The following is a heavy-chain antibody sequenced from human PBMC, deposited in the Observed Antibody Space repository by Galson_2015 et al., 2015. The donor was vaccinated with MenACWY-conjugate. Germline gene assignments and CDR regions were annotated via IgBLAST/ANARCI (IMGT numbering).Heavy chain of an antibody. D-gene: IGHD6-19*01. CDR1: GFTFSNYA. CDR2: ISGSGDST. J-gene: IGHJ4*02. CDR3: AKIYSITVAPYFDC. Sequence: SLRLSCAASGFTFSNYAMSWVRQAPGKGLEWVSAISGSGDSTYYADSVKGRFTISRDNSKNTLYLQMNSLRAEDTALYYCAKIYSITVAPYFDCSGQGTLVTVSS. V-gene: IGHV3-23*01.